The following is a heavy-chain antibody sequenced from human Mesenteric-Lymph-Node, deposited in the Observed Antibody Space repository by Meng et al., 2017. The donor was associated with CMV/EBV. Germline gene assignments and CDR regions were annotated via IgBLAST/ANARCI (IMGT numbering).Heavy chain of an antibody. J-gene: IGHJ4*02. CDR2: IYYSGST. Sequence: TVSGGAISSGGCYWSWIRQHPGKGLEWIGDIYYSGSTYYNPYLQSRVTISVDTSKNQFSLRLNSVTAADTAVYYCARDNDGYNSVDYWGQGTLVTVSS. CDR3: ARDNDGYNSVDY. V-gene: IGHV4-31*02. CDR1: GGAISSGGCY. D-gene: IGHD5-24*01.